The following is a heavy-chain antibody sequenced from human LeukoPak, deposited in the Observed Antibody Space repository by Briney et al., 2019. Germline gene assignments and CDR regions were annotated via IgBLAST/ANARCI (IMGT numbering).Heavy chain of an antibody. CDR2: IRSKANSYAT. D-gene: IGHD1-1*01. J-gene: IGHJ5*02. V-gene: IGHV3-73*01. Sequence: GGSLRLSCAASGFTFSGSAMHWVRQASGKGLEWVGRIRSKANSYATAYAASVKGRFTISRDDSKNTAYLQMNSLKTEDTAVYYCTRETAWYSPNWFDPRGQGTLVTVSS. CDR1: GFTFSGSA. CDR3: TRETAWYSPNWFDP.